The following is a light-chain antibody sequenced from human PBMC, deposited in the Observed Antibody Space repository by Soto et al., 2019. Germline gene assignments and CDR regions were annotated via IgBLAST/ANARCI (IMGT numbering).Light chain of an antibody. CDR1: QGISSY. J-gene: IGKJ1*01. CDR3: QQYNSYTWT. CDR2: DAS. V-gene: IGKV1D-8*03. Sequence: VIWMTQSPSLLFVSTRDRVPIRCRKSQGISSYLAWFPRKPGKAPKILIYDASSLASGVPSRFSGSRSCTEVTLTIISRQPDDFSAYYCQQYNSYTWTFGQGTKVDIK.